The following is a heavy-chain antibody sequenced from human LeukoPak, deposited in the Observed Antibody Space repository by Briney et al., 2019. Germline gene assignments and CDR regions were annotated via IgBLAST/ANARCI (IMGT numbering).Heavy chain of an antibody. Sequence: ASVKVSCKIYGYTLTELSMHWVRQAPGKGLEWMGTFDPEDVETIYAQKFQGRVTMTEDTSTDTAYMELNNLGSDDTAVYYCAPGLDSSGPGVVDYWGQGTLVTVSS. CDR3: APGLDSSGPGVVDY. D-gene: IGHD3-22*01. CDR2: FDPEDVET. CDR1: GYTLTELS. V-gene: IGHV1-24*01. J-gene: IGHJ4*02.